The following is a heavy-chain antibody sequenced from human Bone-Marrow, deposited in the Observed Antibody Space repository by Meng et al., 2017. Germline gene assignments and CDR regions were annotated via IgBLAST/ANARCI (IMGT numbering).Heavy chain of an antibody. J-gene: IGHJ4*02. V-gene: IGHV4-4*02. CDR3: ASFPPPGKQWLVTDY. CDR2: IYQSGST. CDR1: GGSISSSNW. Sequence: QVQLQESGPGLVKPSGTLSLTCAVSGGSISSSNWWSWVRQPPGKGLEWIGEIYQSGSTNYNPSLKSRVTISVDKSKNQFSLKLSSVTAADTAVYYCASFPPPGKQWLVTDYWGQGTLVTVSS. D-gene: IGHD6-19*01.